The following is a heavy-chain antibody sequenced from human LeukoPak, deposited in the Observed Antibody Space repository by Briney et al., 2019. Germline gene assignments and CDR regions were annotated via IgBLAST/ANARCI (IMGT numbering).Heavy chain of an antibody. Sequence: PGGSLRLSCAASGFTVSSNYMSWVRQAPGKGLEWVSVIYXGGSTYYADSVKGRFTISRDNSKNTLYLQMNSLRAEDTAVYYCXXXRXXXGILAXAXGMDVWGQGTTVTVSS. CDR3: XXXRXXXGILAXAXGMDV. J-gene: IGHJ6*02. CDR2: IYXGGST. V-gene: IGHV3-53*05. CDR1: GFTVSSNY. D-gene: IGHD1-14*01.